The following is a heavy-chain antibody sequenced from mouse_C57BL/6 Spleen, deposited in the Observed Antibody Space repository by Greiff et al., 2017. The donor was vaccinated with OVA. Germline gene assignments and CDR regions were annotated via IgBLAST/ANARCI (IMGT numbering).Heavy chain of an antibody. CDR3: ARRTDYGYAMDY. D-gene: IGHD2-4*01. Sequence: EVKLMESGPELVKPGASVKISCKASGYSFTDYNMNWVKQSNGKSLEWIGVINPNYGTTSYNQKFKGKATLTVDQSSSTAYMQLNSLTSEDSAVYYCARRTDYGYAMDYWGQGTSVTVSS. J-gene: IGHJ4*01. V-gene: IGHV1-39*01. CDR1: GYSFTDYN. CDR2: INPNYGTT.